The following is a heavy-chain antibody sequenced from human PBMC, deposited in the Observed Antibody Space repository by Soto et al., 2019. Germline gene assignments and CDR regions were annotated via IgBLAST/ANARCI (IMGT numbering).Heavy chain of an antibody. CDR3: ASNKERIAQIGWFDP. V-gene: IGHV3-48*01. CDR2: ISSSSSTI. Sequence: PEGALRLSCAASGFTFSSYSMNWVRQAPGKGLEWVSYISSSSSTIYYADSVKGRFTISRDNAKNSLYLQMNSLRAEDTAVYYCASNKERIAQIGWFDPWGQXTLVTVSS. CDR1: GFTFSSYS. J-gene: IGHJ5*02. D-gene: IGHD6-13*01.